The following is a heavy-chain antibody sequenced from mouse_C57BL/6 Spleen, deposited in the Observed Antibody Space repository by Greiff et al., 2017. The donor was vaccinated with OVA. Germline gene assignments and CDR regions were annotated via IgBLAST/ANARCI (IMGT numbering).Heavy chain of an antibody. J-gene: IGHJ4*01. CDR1: GYTFTNYW. CDR2: IYPGGGYT. V-gene: IGHV1-63*01. CDR3: ARKDMAMDY. Sequence: QVQLKESGAELVRPGTSVKMSCKASGYTFTNYWIGWAKQRPGHGLEWIGDIYPGGGYTNYNEKFKGKATLTADKSSSTAYMQFSSLTSEDSAIYYCARKDMAMDYWGQGTSVTVSS.